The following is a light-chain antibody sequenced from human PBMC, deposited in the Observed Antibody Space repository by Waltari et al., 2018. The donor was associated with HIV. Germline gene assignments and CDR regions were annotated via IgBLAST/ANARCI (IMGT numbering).Light chain of an antibody. CDR1: SSDIGLYNF. CDR3: FSYAGNNYLL. V-gene: IGLV2-8*01. Sequence: QSALTQPHSASGSPGQSVTISCAGTSSDIGLYNFVSWYQHHPGKAPKLSISEVSRRPSGVPERFSGSKSGNTASLTVSGLQAEDEAAYYCFSYAGNNYLLFGGGTKLTVL. J-gene: IGLJ2*01. CDR2: EVS.